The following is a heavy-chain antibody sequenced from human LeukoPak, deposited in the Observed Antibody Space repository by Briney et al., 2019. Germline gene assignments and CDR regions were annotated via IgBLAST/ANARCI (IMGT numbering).Heavy chain of an antibody. V-gene: IGHV1-24*01. CDR2: FDPEDGET. D-gene: IGHD6-6*01. J-gene: IGHJ4*02. Sequence: ASVKVSCTVSGYTLTDLSMHWVRQAPGKRLEWMGGFDPEDGETISEQKFQGRVTMTRDTSTSTVYMELSSLRSDDTAVYYCARTAARRFDYWGQGTLVTVSS. CDR3: ARTAARRFDY. CDR1: GYTLTDLS.